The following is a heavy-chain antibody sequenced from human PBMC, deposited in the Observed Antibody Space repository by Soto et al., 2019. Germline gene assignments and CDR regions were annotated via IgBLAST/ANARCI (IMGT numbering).Heavy chain of an antibody. Sequence: LSLTCSVSGASISSGGYSWSWLRRPPGKGLEWIGYVYPDGTSFYNQALKRRVAIAMDTSKNQFSLELTSVTAADTAIYFCARETTARFDPWGQGTQVTVSS. V-gene: IGHV4-30-2*01. CDR2: VYPDGTS. CDR1: GASISSGGYS. CDR3: ARETTARFDP. J-gene: IGHJ5*02. D-gene: IGHD5-18*01.